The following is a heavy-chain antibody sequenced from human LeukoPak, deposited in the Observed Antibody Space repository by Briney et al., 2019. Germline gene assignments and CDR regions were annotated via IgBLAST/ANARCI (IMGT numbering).Heavy chain of an antibody. CDR1: GGTFSSYA. CDR2: IIPILGVA. CDR3: ATIAGYSSGWYQGDY. D-gene: IGHD6-19*01. J-gene: IGHJ4*02. V-gene: IGHV1-69*04. Sequence: SVKVSCKASGGTFSSYAISWVRQAPGQGLEWMGRIIPILGVANYAQKFQGRVTITADKSTSTAYMELSSLRSEDTAVYYCATIAGYSSGWYQGDYWGQGTLVTVSS.